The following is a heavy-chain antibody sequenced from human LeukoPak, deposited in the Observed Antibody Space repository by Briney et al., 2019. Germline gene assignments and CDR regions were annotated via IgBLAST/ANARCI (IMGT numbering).Heavy chain of an antibody. V-gene: IGHV1-18*01. J-gene: IGHJ4*02. CDR3: ARKTGDYYFDH. D-gene: IGHD7-27*01. CDR1: GYTFTSYH. Sequence: ASVKVSCKASGYTFTSYHINWVRQATGQGLEWMGWISAYNGNTNYAQKLQGRVTMTTDTSTSTAYMELRSLRSDDTAVYYCARKTGDYYFDHWGQGTLVTVSS. CDR2: ISAYNGNT.